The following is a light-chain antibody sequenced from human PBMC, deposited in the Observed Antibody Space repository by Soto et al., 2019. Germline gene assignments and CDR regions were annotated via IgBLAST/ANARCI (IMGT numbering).Light chain of an antibody. J-gene: IGKJ4*01. CDR3: QQYGSSHLT. CDR2: GAS. CDR1: QSASSSY. V-gene: IGKV3-20*01. Sequence: EIVLTQSPGTLSLSLGERATLSCRASQSASSSYLAWYQQKPGQAPRLLIYGASSRATGIPDRFSGSGSGTDFTLTISRLEPEDFAVYYCQQYGSSHLTFGGGTKVDIK.